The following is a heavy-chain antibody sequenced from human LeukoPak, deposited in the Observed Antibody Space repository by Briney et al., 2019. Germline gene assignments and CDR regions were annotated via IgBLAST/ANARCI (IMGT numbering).Heavy chain of an antibody. J-gene: IGHJ4*02. D-gene: IGHD6-19*01. CDR1: GFTFSSYG. V-gene: IGHV3-30*18. CDR3: AKDPYSSGAGSDGRMDY. Sequence: GRSLRLSCAASGFTFSSYGMHWVRQAPGKGLEWVAVISYDGSNKYYADSVKGRFTISRDNSKNTLYLQMNSLRAEDTAVYYCAKDPYSSGAGSDGRMDYWGQGTLVTVSS. CDR2: ISYDGSNK.